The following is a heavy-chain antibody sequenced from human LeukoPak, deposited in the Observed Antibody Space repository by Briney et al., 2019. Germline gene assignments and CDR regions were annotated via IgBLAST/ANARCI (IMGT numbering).Heavy chain of an antibody. D-gene: IGHD2-21*02. J-gene: IGHJ4*02. CDR2: IYTSGST. CDR3: AKDLWSVVTLTLDY. V-gene: IGHV4-61*02. CDR1: GGSISSGSYY. Sequence: SETLSLTCTVSGGSISSGSYYWSWIRQPAGKGLEWIGRIYTSGSTNYNPSLKSRVTISVDTSKNQFSLKLSSVTAADTAVYYCAKDLWSVVTLTLDYWGQGTLVTVSS.